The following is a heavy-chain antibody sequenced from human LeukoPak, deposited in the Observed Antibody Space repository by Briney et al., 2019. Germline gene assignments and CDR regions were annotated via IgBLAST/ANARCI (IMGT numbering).Heavy chain of an antibody. CDR1: GCTFSSYT. D-gene: IGHD2-2*02. CDR3: AVLGGCSSTSCYSVY. V-gene: IGHV1-69*02. J-gene: IGHJ4*02. Sequence: SVKVSCKASGCTFSSYTISWVRQAPGQGLECMGRIIPILGIANYAQKFQGRVTITADKSTSTAYMELSSLRSEDTAVYYCAVLGGCSSTSCYSVYWGQGTLVTVSS. CDR2: IIPILGIA.